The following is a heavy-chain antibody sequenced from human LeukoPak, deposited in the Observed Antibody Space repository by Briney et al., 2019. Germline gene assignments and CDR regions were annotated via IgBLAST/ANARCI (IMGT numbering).Heavy chain of an antibody. Sequence: GGSLRLSCAASGFTLSNYAMSWVRQAPGKGLERVSTITGSGGSTYYADSVKGRFTISRDNSKNTLYLQMNSLGAEDTAVFYCAKAMRGSALVFDYWGQGTLVTVSS. CDR3: AKAMRGSALVFDY. D-gene: IGHD2-15*01. CDR1: GFTLSNYA. V-gene: IGHV3-23*01. CDR2: ITGSGGST. J-gene: IGHJ4*02.